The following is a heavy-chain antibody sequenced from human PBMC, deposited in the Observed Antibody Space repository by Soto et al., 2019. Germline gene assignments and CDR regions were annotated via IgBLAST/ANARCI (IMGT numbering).Heavy chain of an antibody. V-gene: IGHV1-18*04. D-gene: IGHD3-16*01. CDR1: GYTFTNYG. Sequence: ASVKVSCKASGYTFTNYGISWVRQAPGQGLEWVGWTTTYVGHTYYSQKSQGRVVISTDTSTGTAYMEMRSLTSDDTAVFFCARVLISERAFDHWGQGTLVTVSS. CDR3: ARVLISERAFDH. J-gene: IGHJ4*02. CDR2: TTTYVGHT.